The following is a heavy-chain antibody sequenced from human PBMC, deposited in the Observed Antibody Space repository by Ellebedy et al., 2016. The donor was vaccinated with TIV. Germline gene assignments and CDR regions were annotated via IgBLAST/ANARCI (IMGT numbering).Heavy chain of an antibody. CDR1: GGPVRSGSYY. D-gene: IGHD2-15*01. CDR2: IYDSGST. V-gene: IGHV4-61*01. CDR3: ARAAQPNCSGGSCCRIDY. Sequence: MPSETLSLTCTVSGGPVRSGSYYWSWIRQPPGKELEWLGYIYDSGSTNHNPSLKSRVTISVDTSKNQFSLKLSSVTAADTAVYYCARAAQPNCSGGSCCRIDYWGQGTLVTVSS. J-gene: IGHJ4*02.